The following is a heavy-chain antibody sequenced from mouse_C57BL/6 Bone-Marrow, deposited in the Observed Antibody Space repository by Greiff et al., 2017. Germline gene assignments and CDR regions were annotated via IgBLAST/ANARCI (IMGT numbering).Heavy chain of an antibody. CDR3: ARENGNYAMDY. J-gene: IGHJ4*01. Sequence: EVQLQQSGPELVKPGASVKISCKASGYTFTDYYMNWVKQSHGKSLEWIGDINPNNGGTSYNQKFKGKATLTVDKSSSTAYMELRSLTSEDSAVYYCARENGNYAMDYWGQGTSVTVSS. CDR1: GYTFTDYY. CDR2: INPNNGGT. V-gene: IGHV1-26*01.